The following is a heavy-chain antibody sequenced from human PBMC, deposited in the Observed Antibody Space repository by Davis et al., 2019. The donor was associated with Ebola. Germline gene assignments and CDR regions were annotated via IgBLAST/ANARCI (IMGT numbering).Heavy chain of an antibody. V-gene: IGHV1-2*02. Sequence: ASVKVSCKASGYTFTGYYMHWVRQAPGQGLEWMGWINPNSGGTNYAQKFQGRVTMTRDTSISTAYVELSRLRSDDTAVYYCARSSDGYNHFDYWGQGTLVTVSS. J-gene: IGHJ4*02. D-gene: IGHD5-24*01. CDR3: ARSSDGYNHFDY. CDR1: GYTFTGYY. CDR2: INPNSGGT.